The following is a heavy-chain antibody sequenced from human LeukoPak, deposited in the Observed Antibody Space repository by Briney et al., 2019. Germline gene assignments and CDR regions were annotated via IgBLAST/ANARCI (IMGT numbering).Heavy chain of an antibody. Sequence: GGSLRVSCAASGFTFSSYAMSWVRQAPGKGLEWISVISGSGGSTFYADSVKGRFTISRDNSKNTLYLQMNGLRAEDTAVYYCAKGVVVAGGVWDYWGQGTLVTVSS. D-gene: IGHD2-2*01. CDR3: AKGVVVAGGVWDY. CDR1: GFTFSSYA. CDR2: ISGSGGST. J-gene: IGHJ4*02. V-gene: IGHV3-23*01.